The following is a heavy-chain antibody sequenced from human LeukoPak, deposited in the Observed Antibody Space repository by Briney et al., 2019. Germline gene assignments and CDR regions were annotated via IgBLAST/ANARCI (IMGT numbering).Heavy chain of an antibody. J-gene: IGHJ4*02. CDR1: GGSVSSGGFY. V-gene: IGHV4-30-4*01. CDR3: ASVQGYCSGGSCSDDY. D-gene: IGHD2-15*01. CDR2: IYYSGST. Sequence: PSQTLSLTCTVFGGSVSSGGFYWSWIRQPPGKGLEWIGYIYYSGSTYYDPSLKSRVTISVDTSKNQFSLKLSSVTAADTAVYYCASVQGYCSGGSCSDDYWGQGTLVTVSS.